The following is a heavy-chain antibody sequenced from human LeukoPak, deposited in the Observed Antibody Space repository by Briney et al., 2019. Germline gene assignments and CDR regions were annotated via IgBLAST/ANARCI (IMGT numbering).Heavy chain of an antibody. J-gene: IGHJ4*02. CDR3: AKDLREEYSYGYDHY. D-gene: IGHD5-18*01. CDR1: GFTFSSYG. Sequence: GRSLRLSCAASGFTFSSYGMHWVRQAPGKGLEWEAVISYDGSNKYYADSVKGRFTISRDNSKNTLYLQMNSLRAEDTAVYYCAKDLREEYSYGYDHYWGQGTLVTVSS. CDR2: ISYDGSNK. V-gene: IGHV3-30*18.